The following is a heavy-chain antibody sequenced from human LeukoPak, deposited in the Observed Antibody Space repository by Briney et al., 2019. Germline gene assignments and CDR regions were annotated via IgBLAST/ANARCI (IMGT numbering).Heavy chain of an antibody. CDR2: INPNSGGT. J-gene: IGHJ4*02. Sequence: ASVKVSCKASGYTFTGYYMHWVRQAPGQGLEWMGWINPNSGGTNYAQKFQGWVTMTRDTSISTAYMELRRLRSDDTAVYYCARDYGDYGGDYYFDYWGQGTLVTVSS. CDR3: ARDYGDYGGDYYFDY. V-gene: IGHV1-2*04. D-gene: IGHD4-17*01. CDR1: GYTFTGYY.